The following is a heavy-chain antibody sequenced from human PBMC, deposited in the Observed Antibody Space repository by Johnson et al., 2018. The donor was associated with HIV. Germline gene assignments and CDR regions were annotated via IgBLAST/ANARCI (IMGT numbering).Heavy chain of an antibody. CDR2: IRYDGSNK. V-gene: IGHV3-30*02. CDR1: GFTFSSYG. CDR3: AKDKDALDI. Sequence: VESGGGVVQPGGSLRLSCAASGFTFSSYGMHWVRQAPGKGLEWVAFIRYDGSNKYYADSVKGRFTISRDNSKNTLYLQMNSLRAEDTAVYYCAKDKDALDIWGQGTMVTVSS. J-gene: IGHJ3*02.